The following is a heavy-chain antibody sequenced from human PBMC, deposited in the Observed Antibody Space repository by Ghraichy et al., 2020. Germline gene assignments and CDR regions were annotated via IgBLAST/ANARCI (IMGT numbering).Heavy chain of an antibody. CDR2: IYTSGST. D-gene: IGHD5-24*01. CDR3: AMLDGYNRAPNKKEGVRSDI. CDR1: GGSISSYY. J-gene: IGHJ3*02. V-gene: IGHV4-4*07. Sequence: SETLSLTCTVSGGSISSYYWSWIRQPAGKGLEGIGRIYTSGSTNYNPSLKSRVTMSVDTSKNQFSLKLSSVTAADTAVYYCAMLDGYNRAPNKKEGVRSDIWGQGTMVTVSS.